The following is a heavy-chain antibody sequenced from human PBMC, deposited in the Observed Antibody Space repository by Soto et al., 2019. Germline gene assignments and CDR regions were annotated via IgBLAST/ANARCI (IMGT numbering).Heavy chain of an antibody. Sequence: QLQLQESGPGLVKPSETLSLTCTVSGDSISSSSYYCGWVRQPPGKGLEWIGSIYYSGSTYYNPSLKSRITISVDTSKDQFSLKLGSVTAADTAVYYCARHGSGSYYNNWFDPWGQGSLVTVSS. J-gene: IGHJ5*02. V-gene: IGHV4-39*01. D-gene: IGHD3-10*01. CDR2: IYYSGST. CDR1: GDSISSSSYY. CDR3: ARHGSGSYYNNWFDP.